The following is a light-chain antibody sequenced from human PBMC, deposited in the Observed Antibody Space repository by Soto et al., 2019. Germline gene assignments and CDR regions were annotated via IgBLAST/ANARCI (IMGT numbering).Light chain of an antibody. CDR1: QSVXSIY. CDR3: QQYGSAVIT. J-gene: IGKJ5*01. CDR2: GAS. V-gene: IGKV3-20*01. Sequence: IVLTQSPGTLSLSPGESATLSCRASQSVXSIYLAWYQQKPGQAPSLLXDGASSRATGSPDRLSGSGSATDFTLTISRLEPEDFAVYYCQQYGSAVITFGQGTRLEIK.